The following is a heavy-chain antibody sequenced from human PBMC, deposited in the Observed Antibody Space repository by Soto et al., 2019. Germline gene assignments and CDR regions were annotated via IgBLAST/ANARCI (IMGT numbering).Heavy chain of an antibody. Sequence: QVQLQESGPGLVKPSQTLSLTCTVSGGSISSGGYYWSWIRQHPGKGLEWIGYIYYSGSTYYNPSLKSRVTISVDTSKNQFSLKLSSVTAADTAVYYCATDRGLRSLGRYSSGHGPYYYGMDVWGQGTTVTVSS. CDR1: GGSISSGGYY. CDR2: IYYSGST. V-gene: IGHV4-31*03. D-gene: IGHD6-19*01. J-gene: IGHJ6*02. CDR3: ATDRGLRSLGRYSSGHGPYYYGMDV.